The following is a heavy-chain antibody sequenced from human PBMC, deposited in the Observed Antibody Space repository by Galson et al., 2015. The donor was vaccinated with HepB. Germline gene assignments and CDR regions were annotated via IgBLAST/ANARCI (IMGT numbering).Heavy chain of an antibody. CDR2: ISSSSSSI. CDR1: GFTFSSYN. CDR3: ARDRGGSGSYLSKYYDMDV. Sequence: SLRLSCAASGFTFSSYNMNWVRQAPGKGLEWVSYISSSSSSIYYADSVKGRFTISRDNAKNSLYLQMTSLRAEDTAVYYCARDRGGSGSYLSKYYDMDVWGQGTTVTVSS. D-gene: IGHD3-10*01. V-gene: IGHV3-48*04. J-gene: IGHJ6*02.